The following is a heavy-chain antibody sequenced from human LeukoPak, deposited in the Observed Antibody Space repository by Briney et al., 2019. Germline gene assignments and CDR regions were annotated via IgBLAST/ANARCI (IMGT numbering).Heavy chain of an antibody. J-gene: IGHJ4*02. D-gene: IGHD2-15*01. CDR2: ISYDGSNK. CDR1: GFTFSSYG. Sequence: PGGSLRLSCAASGFTFSSYGMHWVRQAPGKGLEWVAVISYDGSNKYYADSVKGRFTISRDNSKNTLYLQMNSLRAEDTAVYYCAKEKLGYCSGGSCHLFDYWGQGTLVTVSS. CDR3: AKEKLGYCSGGSCHLFDY. V-gene: IGHV3-30*18.